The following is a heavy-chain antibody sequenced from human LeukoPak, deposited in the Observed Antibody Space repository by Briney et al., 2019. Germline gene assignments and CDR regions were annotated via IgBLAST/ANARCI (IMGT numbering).Heavy chain of an antibody. D-gene: IGHD5-24*01. Sequence: GGSLRLSCAASGFTFSIYWMSWVRHSPWKGLEWVSALSGSGNATYYADFVRGRFTISRDNSKNILYLQMNSLLAEDTAVYFCASQMAATSHWGQGILVTVSS. CDR1: GFTFSIYW. CDR3: ASQMAATSH. V-gene: IGHV3-23*01. J-gene: IGHJ4*02. CDR2: LSGSGNAT.